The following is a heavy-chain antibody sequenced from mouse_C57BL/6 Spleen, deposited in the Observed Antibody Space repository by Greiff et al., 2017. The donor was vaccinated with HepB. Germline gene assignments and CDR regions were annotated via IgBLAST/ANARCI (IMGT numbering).Heavy chain of an antibody. V-gene: IGHV1-15*01. CDR3: TRSIGGAWFAY. CDR1: GYTFTDYE. CDR2: IDPETGGT. J-gene: IGHJ3*01. D-gene: IGHD2-14*01. Sequence: QVQLQQSGAELVRPGASVTLSCKASGYTFTDYEIHWVKQTPVHGLEWIGAIDPETGGTAYNQKFKGKAILTADKSSSTAYMELRSLTSEDSAVYYCTRSIGGAWFAYWGQGTLVTVSA.